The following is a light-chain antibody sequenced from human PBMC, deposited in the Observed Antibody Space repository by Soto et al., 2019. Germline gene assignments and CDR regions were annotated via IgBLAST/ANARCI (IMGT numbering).Light chain of an antibody. CDR1: NSNIGSNT. CDR3: AAWDDSLNGYV. J-gene: IGLJ1*01. CDR2: INN. Sequence: QPVLTQPPSASGTPGQRVTISCSGSNSNIGSNTVNWYQQLPGTAPKLLIYINNQRPSGVPDRFSGFKSGTSASLAISGLQSGDEADYYCAAWDDSLNGYVFGTGTKLTVL. V-gene: IGLV1-44*01.